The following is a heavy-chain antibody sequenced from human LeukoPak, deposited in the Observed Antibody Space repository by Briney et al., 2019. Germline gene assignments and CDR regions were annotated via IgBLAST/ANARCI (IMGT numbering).Heavy chain of an antibody. J-gene: IGHJ3*02. CDR3: ARGLRIQLNPTGLRNQGPRVAFDI. V-gene: IGHV1-8*03. D-gene: IGHD5-18*01. CDR2: MNPNSGNT. Sequence: ASAKVSCKASGYTFTSYDINWVRQATGQGLEWMGWMNPNSGNTGYAQKFQGRVTITRNTSISTAYMELSSLRSEDTAVYYCARGLRIQLNPTGLRNQGPRVAFDIWGQGTMVTVSS. CDR1: GYTFTSYD.